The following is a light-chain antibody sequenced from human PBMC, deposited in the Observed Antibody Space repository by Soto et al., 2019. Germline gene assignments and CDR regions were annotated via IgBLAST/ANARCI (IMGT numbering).Light chain of an antibody. CDR2: GAT. J-gene: IGKJ4*02. CDR1: QTVSSNY. CDR3: EQYGSAPPT. Sequence: EIVLTQSPGTVSLSPGETVTLSCRASQTVSSNYLAWYQQKPGQAPRLLIYGATSRATGVPDRFSGGGSGAAISRTTSSLELEDFEVYNCEQYGSAPPTFGGGPKVEIK. V-gene: IGKV3-20*01.